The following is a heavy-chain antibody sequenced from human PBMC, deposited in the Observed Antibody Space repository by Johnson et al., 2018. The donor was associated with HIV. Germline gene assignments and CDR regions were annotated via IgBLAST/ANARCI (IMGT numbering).Heavy chain of an antibody. J-gene: IGHJ3*02. D-gene: IGHD3-10*01. CDR1: GFTFDDYG. Sequence: VQLVESGGGVVRPGGSLRLSCAASGFTFDDYGMSWVRQAPGTGLEWVSGINWNGGSTGYAESVKGRFTISRDNAKNSLYLQMNRLRAEDTAVYYCARAGVTMVRGGGHAFDIWGQGTMVTVSS. CDR3: ARAGVTMVRGGGHAFDI. CDR2: INWNGGST. V-gene: IGHV3-20*04.